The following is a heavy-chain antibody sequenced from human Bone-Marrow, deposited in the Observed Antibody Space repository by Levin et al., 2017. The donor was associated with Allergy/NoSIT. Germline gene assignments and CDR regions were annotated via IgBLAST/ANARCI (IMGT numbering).Heavy chain of an antibody. V-gene: IGHV3-20*04. J-gene: IGHJ2*01. CDR1: GFIFDQHG. CDR2: INWNGDSI. D-gene: IGHD3-22*01. Sequence: GESLKISCAASGFIFDQHGMSWVRQAPGKGLEWVSGINWNGDSIDYADSVKGRFTISRDNGRNSLYLQMNGLRAADTALYYCARVRQAGYDESTGSYRVTLWYFDLWGRGTLVTVSS. CDR3: ARVRQAGYDESTGSYRVTLWYFDL.